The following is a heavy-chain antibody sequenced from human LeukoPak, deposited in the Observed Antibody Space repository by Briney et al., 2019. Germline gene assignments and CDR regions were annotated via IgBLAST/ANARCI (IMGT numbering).Heavy chain of an antibody. D-gene: IGHD2-2*01. J-gene: IGHJ4*02. CDR3: ARVPSAVVVPFDY. V-gene: IGHV5-51*01. CDR1: GYSFTSYW. CDR2: IYPGDSDT. Sequence: GASLQISCKGSGYSFTSYWIGWVRQVPGKGLEWMGIIYPGDSDTRYSPSFQGQVTISADKSISTAYLQWSSLKASDTAMNYCARVPSAVVVPFDYWGQGTLVTVSS.